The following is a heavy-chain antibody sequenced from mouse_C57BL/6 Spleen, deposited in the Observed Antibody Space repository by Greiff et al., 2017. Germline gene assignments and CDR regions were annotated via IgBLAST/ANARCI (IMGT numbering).Heavy chain of an antibody. CDR3: TRDRDYGSSYGWYFDV. D-gene: IGHD1-1*01. J-gene: IGHJ1*03. V-gene: IGHV5-9-1*02. Sequence: EVQRVESGEGLVKPGGSLKLSCAASGFTFSSYAMSWVRQTPEKRLEWVAYISSGGDYIYYADTVKGRFTISRDNARNTLYLQMSSLKSEDTAMYYCTRDRDYGSSYGWYFDVWGTGTTVTVSS. CDR2: ISSGGDYI. CDR1: GFTFSSYA.